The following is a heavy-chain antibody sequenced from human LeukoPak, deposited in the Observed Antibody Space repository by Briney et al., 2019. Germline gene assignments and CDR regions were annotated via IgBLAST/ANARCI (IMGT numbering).Heavy chain of an antibody. Sequence: GGSLRLSCAASGFTFSNYAMNWVRQAPGKGLEWVANIRQDGGERYYVDSVTGRFIISRDNAKNSLYLQMNSLRAEDTAIYYCARGTSGWPGVDYWGQGTLVIVSS. CDR1: GFTFSNYA. J-gene: IGHJ4*02. CDR3: ARGTSGWPGVDY. CDR2: IRQDGGER. V-gene: IGHV3-7*03. D-gene: IGHD6-19*01.